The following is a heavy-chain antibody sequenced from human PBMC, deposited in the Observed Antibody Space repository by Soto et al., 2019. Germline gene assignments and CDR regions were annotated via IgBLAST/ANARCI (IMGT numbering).Heavy chain of an antibody. V-gene: IGHV1-58*02. CDR3: AAAPSIAAAGSTSDAFDI. J-gene: IGHJ3*02. Sequence: GASVKVSCKASGFTFTSSAMQWVRQARGQRLEWIGWIVVGSGNTNYAQKFQERVTITRDMSTSTAYMELSSLRSEDTAVYYCAAAPSIAAAGSTSDAFDIWGQGTMVTVSS. CDR1: GFTFTSSA. CDR2: IVVGSGNT. D-gene: IGHD6-13*01.